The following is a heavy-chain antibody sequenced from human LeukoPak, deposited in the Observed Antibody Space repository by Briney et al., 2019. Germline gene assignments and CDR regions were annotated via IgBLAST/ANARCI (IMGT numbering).Heavy chain of an antibody. Sequence: GGSLRLSCAASGFIFSRYWMTWVRQAPGKGLEWVANIDQDGSDKLYVDSVKGRFTISRDNAKNSLYLQLNSLRAEDTAMYYCVRGQGAAGDYWGQGTLVFVSS. CDR1: GFIFSRYW. V-gene: IGHV3-7*04. CDR3: VRGQGAAGDY. CDR2: IDQDGSDK. D-gene: IGHD6-13*01. J-gene: IGHJ4*02.